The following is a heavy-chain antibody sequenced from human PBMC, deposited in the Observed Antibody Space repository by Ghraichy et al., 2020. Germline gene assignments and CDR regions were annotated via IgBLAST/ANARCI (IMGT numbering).Heavy chain of an antibody. CDR3: TTDWELGTYYYYGMDV. CDR2: IKSKTDGGTT. CDR1: GFTFSNAW. J-gene: IGHJ6*02. D-gene: IGHD1-26*01. V-gene: IGHV3-15*01. Sequence: GGSLRLSCAASGFTFSNAWMSWVRQAPGKGLEWVGRIKSKTDGGTTDYAAPVKGRFTISRDDSKNTLYLQMNSLKTEDTAVYYCTTDWELGTYYYYGMDVWGQGTTVTVSS.